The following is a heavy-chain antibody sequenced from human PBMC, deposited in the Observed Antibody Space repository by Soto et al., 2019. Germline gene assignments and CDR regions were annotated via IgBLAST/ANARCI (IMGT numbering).Heavy chain of an antibody. J-gene: IGHJ3*01. CDR3: GRVFAGNWNDDPSGGAFDL. Sequence: PGGSLRLSCAASGFTFSSYSMNWVRQAPGKGLEWVSYISSSSSTIYYADSVKGRFTISRDNAKNSLYLQMNSLSSEDTAVYYCGRVFAGNWNDDPSGGAFDLWGQGTKVTVSS. CDR1: GFTFSSYS. CDR2: ISSSSSTI. D-gene: IGHD1-1*01. V-gene: IGHV3-48*01.